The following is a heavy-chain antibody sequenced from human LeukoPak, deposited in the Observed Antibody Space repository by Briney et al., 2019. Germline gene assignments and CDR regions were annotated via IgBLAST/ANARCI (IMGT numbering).Heavy chain of an antibody. V-gene: IGHV3-53*01. J-gene: IGHJ3*02. CDR3: ASDQRGCRGGSCYSRAFDI. D-gene: IGHD2-15*01. CDR2: IYSGGST. Sequence: GGSLRLSCAVSGFTVSSNYMSWVHQAPGKGLEWVSVIYSGGSTYYADSVKGRFTISRDNSKNTLYLQMNSLRAEDTAVYYCASDQRGCRGGSCYSRAFDIWGQGTMVTVSS. CDR1: GFTVSSNY.